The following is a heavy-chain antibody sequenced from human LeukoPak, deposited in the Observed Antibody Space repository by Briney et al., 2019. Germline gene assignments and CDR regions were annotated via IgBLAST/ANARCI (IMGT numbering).Heavy chain of an antibody. CDR3: AKVLTYCSSTSCYGGSFDY. CDR1: GFTFDDYA. D-gene: IGHD2-2*01. V-gene: IGHV3-9*01. J-gene: IGHJ4*02. Sequence: GGSLRLSCAASGFTFDDYAMHWVWLAPGKGLEWVSGISWNSGSIGYADSVKGRFTISRDNAKNSLYLQMNSLRAEDTALYYCAKVLTYCSSTSCYGGSFDYWGQGTLVTVSS. CDR2: ISWNSGSI.